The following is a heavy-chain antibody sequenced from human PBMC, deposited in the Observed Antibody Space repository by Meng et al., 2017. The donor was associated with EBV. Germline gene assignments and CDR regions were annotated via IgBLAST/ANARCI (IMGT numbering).Heavy chain of an antibody. CDR1: AYTFTGYN. D-gene: IGHD6-19*01. CDR3: ARVGIAVAGTGDY. V-gene: IGHV1-2*06. J-gene: IGHJ4*02. CDR2: INPNSGGT. Sequence: QRGQWGAEVKKPGASVKVSCKASAYTFTGYNMHWLRQDPGQGLEWMGRINPNSGGTNYAQKFQGRVTMTRDTSISTAYMELSRLRSDDTAVYYCARVGIAVAGTGDYWGQGTLVTVSS.